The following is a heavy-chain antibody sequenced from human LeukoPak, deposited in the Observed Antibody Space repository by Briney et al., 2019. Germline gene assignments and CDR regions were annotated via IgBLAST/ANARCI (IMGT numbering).Heavy chain of an antibody. V-gene: IGHV3-66*01. Sequence: GGSLRLSCTASGFTIYSNYISWVRRAPGKGLEWVSIIHNDDRTYYADSVKGRFTISRDNSKNTVYLQMNSLRAEDTAVYYCAKVVAASPDLFDYWGQGTLVTVSS. CDR1: GFTIYSNY. CDR2: IHNDDRT. J-gene: IGHJ4*02. CDR3: AKVVAASPDLFDY. D-gene: IGHD2-15*01.